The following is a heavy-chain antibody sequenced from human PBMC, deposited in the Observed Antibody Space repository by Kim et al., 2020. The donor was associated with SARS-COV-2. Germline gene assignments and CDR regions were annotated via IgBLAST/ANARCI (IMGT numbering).Heavy chain of an antibody. J-gene: IGHJ4*02. V-gene: IGHV3-30*01. Sequence: YADSGKGRFTISRDNSKNTLYLQMNSLGAEDTAVYYCARAEVVVAATVDYWGQGTLVTVSS. D-gene: IGHD2-15*01. CDR3: ARAEVVVAATVDY.